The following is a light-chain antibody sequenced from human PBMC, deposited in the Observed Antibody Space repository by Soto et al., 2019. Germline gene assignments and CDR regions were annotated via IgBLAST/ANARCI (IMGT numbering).Light chain of an antibody. Sequence: DIQMTQSPSSLSASVGDRFTITCRASQSISSYLNWYQQKPGKAPKLLIYAASSLHSGVPSRFSGSGSGTDFTLTISSLQPEDFATYYCQQSYSTPWTFGQGTKVEIK. CDR2: AAS. J-gene: IGKJ1*01. CDR3: QQSYSTPWT. V-gene: IGKV1-39*01. CDR1: QSISSY.